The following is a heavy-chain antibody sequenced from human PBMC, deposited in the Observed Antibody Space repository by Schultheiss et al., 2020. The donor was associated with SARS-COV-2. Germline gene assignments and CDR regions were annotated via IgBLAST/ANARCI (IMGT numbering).Heavy chain of an antibody. CDR2: IYTSGST. CDR1: GYSISSGYY. CDR3: ARLPSGDWFDP. D-gene: IGHD3-10*01. J-gene: IGHJ5*02. Sequence: SETLSLTCAVSGYSISSGYYWGWIRQPPGKGLEWIGSIYTSGSTNYNPSLKSRVTMSVDTSKNQFSLKLSSVTAADTAVYYCARLPSGDWFDPWGQGTLVTVSS. V-gene: IGHV4-38-2*01.